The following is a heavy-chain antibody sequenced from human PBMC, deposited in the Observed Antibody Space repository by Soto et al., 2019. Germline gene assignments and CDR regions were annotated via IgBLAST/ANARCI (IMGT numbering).Heavy chain of an antibody. Sequence: EVQLVESGGGLVKPGGSLRLSCAASGFTFSSYSMNWVRQAPGKGLEWVSSISSSSSYIYYADSVKGRFTISRDNAKNSLYLQMNSLRAEDTAVYYCARYRHTPEVAFDIWGQGTMVTVSS. D-gene: IGHD1-26*01. J-gene: IGHJ3*02. CDR3: ARYRHTPEVAFDI. CDR1: GFTFSSYS. CDR2: ISSSSSYI. V-gene: IGHV3-21*01.